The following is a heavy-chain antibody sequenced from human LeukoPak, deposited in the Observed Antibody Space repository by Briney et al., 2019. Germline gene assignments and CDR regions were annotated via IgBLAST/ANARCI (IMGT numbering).Heavy chain of an antibody. CDR3: ATSSGWYRDAFDI. D-gene: IGHD6-19*01. CDR1: GFTFSDYY. Sequence: GGSLRLSCAASGFTFSDYYMSWIRQAPGKGLEWVSYISSSGSTIYYADSVKGRFTISRDNAKNSLYLQMNSLRAEDTAVYYCATSSGWYRDAFDIWGQGTMVTVSS. J-gene: IGHJ3*02. CDR2: ISSSGSTI. V-gene: IGHV3-11*04.